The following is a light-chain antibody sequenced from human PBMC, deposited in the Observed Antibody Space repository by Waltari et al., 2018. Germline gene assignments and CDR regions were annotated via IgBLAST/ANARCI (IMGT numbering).Light chain of an antibody. CDR3: QQRSNWPPLT. CDR1: QSVSSY. J-gene: IGKJ4*01. Sequence: EIVLTQSPATLSLSPGERVTLSCRASQSVSSYLAWYQQKPGQAPRLLIYDASNRATVIPARFSGSGSGTDFTLTISSLEPEDFAVYDCQQRSNWPPLTFGGGTKVEIK. CDR2: DAS. V-gene: IGKV3-11*01.